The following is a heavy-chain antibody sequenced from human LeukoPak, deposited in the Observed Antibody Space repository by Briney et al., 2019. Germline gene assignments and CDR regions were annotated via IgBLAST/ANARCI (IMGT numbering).Heavy chain of an antibody. CDR3: ARVAPGHDIGRGYFDY. CDR2: IISSSGTI. V-gene: IGHV3-48*01. D-gene: IGHD2-21*01. J-gene: IGHJ4*02. Sequence: GGSLRLSCAASGFTFSIYSMNWVRQAPGKGLEWISYIISSSGTIYYTDSVKGRFTISRDNAKNSLYLQMNSLRAEDTAVYYCARVAPGHDIGRGYFDYWGQGTLVTVSS. CDR1: GFTFSIYS.